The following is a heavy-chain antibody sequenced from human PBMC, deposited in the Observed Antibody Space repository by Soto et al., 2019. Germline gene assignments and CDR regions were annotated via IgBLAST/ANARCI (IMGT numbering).Heavy chain of an antibody. V-gene: IGHV3-21*01. D-gene: IGHD1-26*01. CDR3: ARDIHPPPPTSESY. J-gene: IGHJ4*02. CDR2: ISSSSSYI. Sequence: LRLSCAASGLTFSSYSMNWVRQAPGKGLEWVSSISSSSSYIYYADSVKGRFTISRDNAKNSLYLQMNSLRAEDTAVYYCARDIHPPPPTSESYWGQGTLVTVSS. CDR1: GLTFSSYS.